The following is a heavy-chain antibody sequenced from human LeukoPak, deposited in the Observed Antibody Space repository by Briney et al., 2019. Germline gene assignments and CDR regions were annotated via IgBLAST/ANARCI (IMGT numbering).Heavy chain of an antibody. CDR2: IKPDGSST. CDR1: GFAFSDYW. Sequence: GGSLRLSCVASGFAFSDYWMNVVRQASGKGVEGVAIIKPDGSSTNYVDAVKGRFTISRDNAKNSLYLQMNGLRAEDTAVYFCVRDRGWLTFAQWGQGTLVTVSS. CDR3: VRDRGWLTFAQ. V-gene: IGHV3-7*01. J-gene: IGHJ4*02. D-gene: IGHD3-16*01.